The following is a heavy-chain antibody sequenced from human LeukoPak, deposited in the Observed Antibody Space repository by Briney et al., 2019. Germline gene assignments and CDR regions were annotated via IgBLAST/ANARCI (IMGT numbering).Heavy chain of an antibody. Sequence: GGSLRLSCAASRFTFSSSAMSWVRQAPGKGLYWVSAISGSGTGTYYADSVKGRFTISRDNSKNTLYLQMNSLRAEDTAVYYCAKEGGTGTRFDYWGQGTLVTVSS. V-gene: IGHV3-23*01. CDR1: RFTFSSSA. CDR3: AKEGGTGTRFDY. D-gene: IGHD1-7*01. J-gene: IGHJ4*02. CDR2: ISGSGTGT.